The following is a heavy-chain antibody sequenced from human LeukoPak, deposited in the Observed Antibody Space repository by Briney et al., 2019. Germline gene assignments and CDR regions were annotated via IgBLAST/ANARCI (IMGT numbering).Heavy chain of an antibody. CDR2: ISGSGGST. CDR1: GFTFSNAW. V-gene: IGHV3-23*01. J-gene: IGHJ4*02. Sequence: PGGSLRLSCAASGFTFSNAWMSWVRQAPGKGLEWVSAISGSGGSTYYADSVKGRFTISRDNSKNTLYLQMNSLRAEDTAVYYCAKGGGYIWEWGQGTLVTVSS. CDR3: AKGGGYIWE. D-gene: IGHD3-10*01.